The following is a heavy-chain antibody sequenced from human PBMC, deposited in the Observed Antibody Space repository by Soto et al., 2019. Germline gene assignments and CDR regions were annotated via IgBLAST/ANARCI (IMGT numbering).Heavy chain of an antibody. CDR3: ARSKVGNYRYYHYGMDV. D-gene: IGHD1-26*01. J-gene: IGHJ6*02. V-gene: IGHV4-39*01. Sequence: ETLSLTCTVSGGSISSSPYYWHWIRQPPGKGLEWIANFYYSGSTYYNPSLKSRVTISVDTSKNQFSLKLRSVTAADTAVYFCARSKVGNYRYYHYGMDVWGQGTTVTVSS. CDR2: FYYSGST. CDR1: GGSISSSPYY.